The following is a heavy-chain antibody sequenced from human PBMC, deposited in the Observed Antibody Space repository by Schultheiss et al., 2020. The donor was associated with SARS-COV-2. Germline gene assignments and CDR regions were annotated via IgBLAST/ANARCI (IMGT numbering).Heavy chain of an antibody. Sequence: GGSLRLSCAASGFTFSSYAMSWVRLAPGKGLEWVSYISGSGSQTDYTDSVKGRFIISRDNAKKSVSLQMNRLTVDDTAVYYCAKGTVTTIFRPKGTEMRYEMDVWGQGTTVTVSS. V-gene: IGHV3-23*01. CDR1: GFTFSSYA. J-gene: IGHJ6*02. CDR2: ISGSGSQT. D-gene: IGHD5-12*01. CDR3: AKGTVTTIFRPKGTEMRYEMDV.